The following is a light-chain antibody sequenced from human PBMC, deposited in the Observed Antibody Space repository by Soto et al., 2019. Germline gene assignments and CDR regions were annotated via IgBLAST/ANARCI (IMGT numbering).Light chain of an antibody. V-gene: IGKV3-20*01. Sequence: EIVLTQSPATLSLSPGERATLSCWASQSVSNYLAWYQQKPGQAPRLLIYDASSRATGIPDRFSGGGSGTDSTLTISRLEPEDFAVYYCQQFSSYPLTFGGGTKVDIK. CDR1: QSVSNY. CDR2: DAS. J-gene: IGKJ4*01. CDR3: QQFSSYPLT.